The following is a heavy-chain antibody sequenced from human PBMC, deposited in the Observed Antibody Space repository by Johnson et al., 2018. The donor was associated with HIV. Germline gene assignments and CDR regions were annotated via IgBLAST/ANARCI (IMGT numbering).Heavy chain of an antibody. V-gene: IGHV3-30*03. CDR3: ARDLDYGGNWLDAFDI. Sequence: QVQLVESGGGVVQPGRSLRLSCAASGFTFSSYGMHWVRQAPGKGLEWVAVISYDGSNKYYADSVKGRFTISRDNSKNTLYLQMNSLRAEDTAVYYCARDLDYGGNWLDAFDIWGQGTVVTVSS. CDR2: ISYDGSNK. D-gene: IGHD4-23*01. CDR1: GFTFSSYG. J-gene: IGHJ3*02.